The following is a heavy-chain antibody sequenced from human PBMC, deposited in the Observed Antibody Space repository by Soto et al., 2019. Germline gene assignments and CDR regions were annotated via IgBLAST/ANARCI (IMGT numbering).Heavy chain of an antibody. CDR3: ARDQLPDYDDSSGYEPGVLDI. CDR1: GFTFNNYE. J-gene: IGHJ3*02. V-gene: IGHV3-48*03. D-gene: IGHD3-22*01. Sequence: GGSLRLSCAASGFTFNNYEMNWVRQAPGKGLEWVSYVSSSGSTIYYADSVKGRFTISRDNAETSLYLQMNSLRAEDTAVYYCARDQLPDYDDSSGYEPGVLDIWGQGTMVTVSS. CDR2: VSSSGSTI.